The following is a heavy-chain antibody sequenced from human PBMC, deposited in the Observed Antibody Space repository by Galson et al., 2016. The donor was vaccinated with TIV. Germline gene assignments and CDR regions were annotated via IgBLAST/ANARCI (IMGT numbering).Heavy chain of an antibody. V-gene: IGHV2-5*02. CDR2: IYWDVDK. Sequence: ALVKPTQTLTLTCTFSGFSLSTSGVGVGWIRQPPGNALEWLAPIYWDVDKRYSPSLTIRLTTTMVTSKNHVVLPMTNMNPLETTTYYCAHFNSQAWESHYIETGGGDAFDIWGQGTMVTVSS. CDR3: AHFNSQAWESHYIETGGGDAFDI. J-gene: IGHJ3*02. D-gene: IGHD3-9*01. CDR1: GFSLSTSGVG.